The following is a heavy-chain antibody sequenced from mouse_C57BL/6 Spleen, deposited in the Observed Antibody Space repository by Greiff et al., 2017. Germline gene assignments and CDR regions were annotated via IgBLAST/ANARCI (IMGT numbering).Heavy chain of an antibody. CDR3: ARAPDDDDDVAWFAY. Sequence: VKVEESGPGLVAPSQSLSITCTVSGFSLTSYGVHWVRQPPGKGLEWLVVIWSDGSTTYNSALKSRLSISKDNSKSQVFLKMNSLQTDDTAMYYCARAPDDDDDVAWFAYWGQGTLVTVSA. CDR2: IWSDGST. V-gene: IGHV2-6*03. D-gene: IGHD2-4*01. J-gene: IGHJ3*01. CDR1: GFSLTSYG.